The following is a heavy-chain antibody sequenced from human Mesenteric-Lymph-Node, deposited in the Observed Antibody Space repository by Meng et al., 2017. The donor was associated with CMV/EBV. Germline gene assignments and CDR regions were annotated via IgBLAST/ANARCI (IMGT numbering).Heavy chain of an antibody. J-gene: IGHJ4*02. V-gene: IGHV4-61*08. CDR3: AKSRSSTPGIVDD. D-gene: IGHD2/OR15-2a*01. Sequence: VQLKGSGPGLVKPPETLSLTCIVSGVSVTSGAYHWSWIRQSPGKGLEWIGYIYGTGITIYNPSLKSRVTILLETSKNQFSLKLNSVTTADTAVYYCAKSRSSTPGIVDDWGQGTLVTVSS. CDR1: GVSVTSGAYH. CDR2: IYGTGIT.